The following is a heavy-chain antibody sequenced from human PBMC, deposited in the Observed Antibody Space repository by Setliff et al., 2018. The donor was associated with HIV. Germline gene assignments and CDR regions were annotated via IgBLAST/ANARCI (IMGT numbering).Heavy chain of an antibody. J-gene: IGHJ4*02. CDR1: GDSISSYY. D-gene: IGHD3-9*01. Sequence: LSLTCTVSGDSISSYYWTWIRQPPGKGLDWLGNIYYSGSTDFNPSLKGRVTISLDSSKNQFSLKLNSVTAADTAIYYCARGNPDYDILTGFWSHSFDYWGRGTLVTVSS. CDR2: IYYSGST. CDR3: ARGNPDYDILTGFWSHSFDY. V-gene: IGHV4-59*01.